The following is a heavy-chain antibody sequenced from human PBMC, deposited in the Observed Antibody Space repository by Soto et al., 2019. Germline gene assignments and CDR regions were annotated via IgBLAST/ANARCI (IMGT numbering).Heavy chain of an antibody. D-gene: IGHD5-18*01. CDR1: GGSISSYY. V-gene: IGHV4-59*08. CDR3: ARRWGYSYDY. CDR2: IYYSGST. J-gene: IGHJ4*02. Sequence: QVQLQESGPGLVKPSETLSLTCTVSGGSISSYYWSWIRQPPGTGLEWIGYIYYSGSTNYNPSLKSRVTISVDTSKNQFSLKLSSVTAADTAVYYCARRWGYSYDYWGQGTLVTVSS.